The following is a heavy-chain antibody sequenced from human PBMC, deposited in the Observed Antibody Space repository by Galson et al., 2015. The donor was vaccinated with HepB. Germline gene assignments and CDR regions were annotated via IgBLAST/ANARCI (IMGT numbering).Heavy chain of an antibody. CDR2: INPNSGGT. Sequence: SVKVSCKASGYTFSKYGFNWVRQAPGHGLEWMGRINPNSGGTNYAQKFQGRVTMTRDTSISTAYMELSRLRSDDTAVYYCASSDLEWRHTYAFDIWGQGTMVTVSS. V-gene: IGHV1-2*06. CDR1: GYTFSKYG. J-gene: IGHJ3*02. CDR3: ASSDLEWRHTYAFDI. D-gene: IGHD3-3*01.